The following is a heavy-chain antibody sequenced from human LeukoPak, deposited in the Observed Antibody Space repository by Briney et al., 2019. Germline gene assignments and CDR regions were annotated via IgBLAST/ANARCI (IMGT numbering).Heavy chain of an antibody. J-gene: IGHJ6*03. CDR3: ARHVPQEDIVVVPAAKTRYYYYYMDV. Sequence: PGASLQISCKGSGYSFTSYWIGWVRPLPGKGLEWMGIIYPGDSDTRYSPSFQGQVTISADKSISTAYLQWSSLKASDTAMYYCARHVPQEDIVVVPAAKTRYYYYYMDVWGKGTTVTVSS. D-gene: IGHD2-2*01. V-gene: IGHV5-51*01. CDR1: GYSFTSYW. CDR2: IYPGDSDT.